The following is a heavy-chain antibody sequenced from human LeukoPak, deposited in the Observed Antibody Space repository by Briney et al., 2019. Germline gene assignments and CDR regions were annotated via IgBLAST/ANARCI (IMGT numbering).Heavy chain of an antibody. CDR2: ISYDGSNK. V-gene: IGHV3-30-3*01. CDR1: GFTFSSYA. J-gene: IGHJ4*02. Sequence: PGGSLRLSCAASGFTFSSYAMHWVRQAPGKGLEWVAVISYDGSNKYYADSVKGRFTISRDNSKNTLYLQMNSLRAEDTAVYYCARPVGSTGYYFDYWGQGTLVTVSS. CDR3: ARPVGSTGYYFDY. D-gene: IGHD1-26*01.